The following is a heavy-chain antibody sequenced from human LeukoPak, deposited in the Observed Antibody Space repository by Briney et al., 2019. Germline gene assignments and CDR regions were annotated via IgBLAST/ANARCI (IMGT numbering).Heavy chain of an antibody. D-gene: IGHD3-22*01. CDR2: ISSAGTMT. V-gene: IGHV3-48*03. CDR1: GFTLSNYV. Sequence: GGALRQSRPASGFTLSNYVMNWVRQAAWKGVEWVSCISSAGTMTYYADSVKGRFTISRENANNSLYLHMSSLRVEDTAVYYCARDRTMIVDYWGQGTLVTVSS. CDR3: ARDRTMIVDY. J-gene: IGHJ4*02.